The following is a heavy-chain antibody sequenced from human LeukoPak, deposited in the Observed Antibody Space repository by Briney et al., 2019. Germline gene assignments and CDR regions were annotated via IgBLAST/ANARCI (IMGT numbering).Heavy chain of an antibody. V-gene: IGHV3-30*18. J-gene: IGHJ4*02. D-gene: IGHD3-10*01. CDR3: AKDESDSYYYGSGSYSPID. Sequence: PGRSLRLSCAASGFTFSSYGMHWVRQAPGKGQEWVAVISYDGSNKYYADSVKGRFTISRDNSKNTLYLQMNSLRAEDTAVYYCAKDESDSYYYGSGSYSPIDWGQGTLVTVSS. CDR1: GFTFSSYG. CDR2: ISYDGSNK.